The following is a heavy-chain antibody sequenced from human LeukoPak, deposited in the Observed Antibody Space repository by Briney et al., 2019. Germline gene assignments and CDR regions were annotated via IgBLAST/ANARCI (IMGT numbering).Heavy chain of an antibody. CDR1: GYTFTSYG. CDR3: ASIEYYDILTGYSRPYYYYGMDV. D-gene: IGHD3-9*01. Sequence: GASVKVSCKASGYTFTSYGISWVRQAPGQGLEWMGGIIPIFGTANYAQKFQGRVTITADESTSTAYMELSSLRSEDTAVYYCASIEYYDILTGYSRPYYYYGMDVWGQGTTVTVSS. CDR2: IIPIFGTA. V-gene: IGHV1-69*13. J-gene: IGHJ6*02.